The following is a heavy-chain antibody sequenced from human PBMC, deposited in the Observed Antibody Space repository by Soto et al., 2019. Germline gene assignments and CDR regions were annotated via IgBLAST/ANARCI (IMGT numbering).Heavy chain of an antibody. Sequence: EVQLVESGGGLVQPGGSLRLSCAASGFTLTDYWMSWVRQAPGKGLEWVANIKQAGSEIYYVDYVKGRFTISRDNAKKQLNRQMKRLRPADTARYYCARGVGWCSSTSRQRLNLWGQGNLVTVSS. V-gene: IGHV3-7*01. CDR2: IKQAGSEI. CDR1: GFTLTDYW. CDR3: ARGVGWCSSTSRQRLNL. J-gene: IGHJ5*02. D-gene: IGHD2-2*01.